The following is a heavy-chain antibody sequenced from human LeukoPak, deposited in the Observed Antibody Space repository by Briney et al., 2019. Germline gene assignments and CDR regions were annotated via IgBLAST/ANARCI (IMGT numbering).Heavy chain of an antibody. J-gene: IGHJ5*02. Sequence: PGGSLRLSCAASGFTFSSYSMNWVRQAPGKGLEWVSSISRSSSYIHYADSVKGRFTISRDNAKNSLYLQMNSLRAEDTAVYYCARDGGGYRFYNWFDPWGQGTLVTVSS. V-gene: IGHV3-21*01. CDR2: ISRSSSYI. D-gene: IGHD5-12*01. CDR1: GFTFSSYS. CDR3: ARDGGGYRFYNWFDP.